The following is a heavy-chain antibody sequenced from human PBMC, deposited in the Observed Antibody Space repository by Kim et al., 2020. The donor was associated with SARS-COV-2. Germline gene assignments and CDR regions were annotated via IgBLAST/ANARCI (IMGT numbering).Heavy chain of an antibody. Sequence: SETLSLTCTVSGGSISSSSYYWGWIRQPPGKGLEWIGSIYYSGSTYYNPSLKSRFTISVDTSKNQFSLKLSSVTAADTAVYYCASMSEASDFWGQRTLVTVSS. CDR2: IYYSGST. CDR1: GGSISSSSYY. J-gene: IGHJ4*02. CDR3: ASMSEASDF. V-gene: IGHV4-39*01.